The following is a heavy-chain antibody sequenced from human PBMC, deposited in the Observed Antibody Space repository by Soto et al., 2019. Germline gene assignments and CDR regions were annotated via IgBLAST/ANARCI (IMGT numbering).Heavy chain of an antibody. Sequence: SETLSLTCTVSVGSISSYYWSLIRQPAGEGLEWIGRIYTSGSANYNPSLKSRVTMSVDTSKNQFSLKLSSVTAADPAVYYCARETDSSGYLTDYCDYWGQTTLVTVS. CDR2: IYTSGSA. CDR3: ARETDSSGYLTDYCDY. D-gene: IGHD3-22*01. V-gene: IGHV4-4*07. CDR1: VGSISSYY. J-gene: IGHJ4*02.